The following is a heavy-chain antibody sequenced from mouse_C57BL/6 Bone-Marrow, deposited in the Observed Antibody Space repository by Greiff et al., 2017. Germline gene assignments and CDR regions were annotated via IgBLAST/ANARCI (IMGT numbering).Heavy chain of an antibody. CDR3: AMDCGSSYPFAD. CDR2: IDPSDSYT. CDR1: GYTFTSYW. J-gene: IGHJ3*01. D-gene: IGHD1-1*01. V-gene: IGHV1-50*01. Sequence: VQLQQPGAELVKPGASVKLSCKASGYTFTSYWMQWVKQRPGQGLEWIGEIDPSDSYTNYNPKFKGKATLTVDTSSSTAYMQLSSLTYEDSAVYYCAMDCGSSYPFADWGQGTLVTVSA.